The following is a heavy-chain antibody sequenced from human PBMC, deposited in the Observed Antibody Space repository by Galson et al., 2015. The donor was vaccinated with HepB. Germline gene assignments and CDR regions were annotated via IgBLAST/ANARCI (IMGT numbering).Heavy chain of an antibody. V-gene: IGHV1-69*02. CDR3: ARASSGTPLDY. CDR1: GGTFSSYT. Sequence: SVKVSCKASGGTFSSYTISWVRQAPGQGLEWMGRIIPILGIANYAQKFQGRVTITADKSTSTAYMELSNLRSEDTAVYYCARASSGTPLDYWGQGTLVTVSS. D-gene: IGHD1-26*01. J-gene: IGHJ4*02. CDR2: IIPILGIA.